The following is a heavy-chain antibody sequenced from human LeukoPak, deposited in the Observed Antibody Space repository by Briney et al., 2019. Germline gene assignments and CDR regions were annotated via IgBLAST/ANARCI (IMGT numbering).Heavy chain of an antibody. CDR1: GFTFNDYE. V-gene: IGHV3-48*03. CDR3: ARDGETAAPWALDL. D-gene: IGHD3-10*01. J-gene: IGHJ3*01. CDR2: ISQSGSTR. Sequence: GSLRLSCAASGFTFNDYEMNWVRQAPGKGLEWVAYISQSGSTRRFTDSVKGRFTISRDNAKNSLYLQLTSLRVEDMGIYYCARDGETAAPWALDLWGQGTMVTVSS.